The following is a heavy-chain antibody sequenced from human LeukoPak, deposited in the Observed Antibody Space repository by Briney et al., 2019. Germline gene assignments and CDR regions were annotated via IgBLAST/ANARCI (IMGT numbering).Heavy chain of an antibody. V-gene: IGHV3-30*02. J-gene: IGHJ4*02. CDR1: GFTFSSSG. CDR2: IRDDGSNK. CDR3: ARGAHKRDDYGGFFDY. Sequence: PGGSLRLSCAASGFTFSSSGMHWVRQAPGKGLEWVAFIRDDGSNKYYADSVKGRFTISRDNSKNTLYLQMNSLRAEDTAVYYCARGAHKRDDYGGFFDYWGQGTLVTVSS. D-gene: IGHD4-23*01.